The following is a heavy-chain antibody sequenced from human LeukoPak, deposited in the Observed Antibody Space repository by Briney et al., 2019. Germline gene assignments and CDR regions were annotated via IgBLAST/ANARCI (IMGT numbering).Heavy chain of an antibody. Sequence: GGSLRLSCAASGFTFSDYYMSWIRQAPGKGLDWVAYISGGGSTRSYADSVKGRFTISRDNAKNSLYLQMNSLRAEDTAVYYCARGIAAAGNRAYWGQGTLVTVSS. CDR1: GFTFSDYY. CDR3: ARGIAAAGNRAY. V-gene: IGHV3-11*04. CDR2: ISGGGSTR. D-gene: IGHD6-13*01. J-gene: IGHJ4*02.